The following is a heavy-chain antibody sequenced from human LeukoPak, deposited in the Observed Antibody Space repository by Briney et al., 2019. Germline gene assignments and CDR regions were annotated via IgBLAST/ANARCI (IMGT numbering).Heavy chain of an antibody. J-gene: IGHJ5*02. CDR3: ARYDSYGNWFDP. CDR2: IYYSGST. CDR1: GGSISSYY. Sequence: PSETLSLTCTVSGGSISSYYWSWIRQPPGKGLEWIGYIYYSGSTNYNPSLKSRVTISVDTSKNHFSLKLSSVTAADTAVYYCARYDSYGNWFDPWGQGTLVTVSS. V-gene: IGHV4-59*01. D-gene: IGHD5-18*01.